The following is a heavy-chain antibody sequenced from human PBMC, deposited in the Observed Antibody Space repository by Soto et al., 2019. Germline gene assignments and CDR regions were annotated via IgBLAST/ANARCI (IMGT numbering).Heavy chain of an antibody. CDR1: GFTFSSYS. Sequence: GGSLRLSCAASGFTFSSYSMNWVRQAPGKGLEWVSYISSSSSTIYYADSVKGRFTISRDNAKNSLYLQMNSLRDEDTAVYYCARDLIWDYGEVYFDYWGQGTLVTVSS. J-gene: IGHJ4*02. CDR2: ISSSSSTI. V-gene: IGHV3-48*02. CDR3: ARDLIWDYGEVYFDY. D-gene: IGHD4-17*01.